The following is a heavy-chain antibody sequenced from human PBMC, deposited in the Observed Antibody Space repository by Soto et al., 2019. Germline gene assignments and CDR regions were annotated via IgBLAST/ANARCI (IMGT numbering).Heavy chain of an antibody. CDR1: GFTFSSYG. CDR2: ISYDGSNK. D-gene: IGHD1-1*01. CDR3: AKAISWVEGTDDYGMDV. V-gene: IGHV3-30*18. J-gene: IGHJ6*02. Sequence: QVQLVESGGGVVQPGRSLRLSCVASGFTFSSYGMHWVRQAPGKGLEWVALISYDGSNKYYADSVKGRFTISRDNSKNTLYLQMNSLRAEETAVYYCAKAISWVEGTDDYGMDVWGQGTTVTVSS.